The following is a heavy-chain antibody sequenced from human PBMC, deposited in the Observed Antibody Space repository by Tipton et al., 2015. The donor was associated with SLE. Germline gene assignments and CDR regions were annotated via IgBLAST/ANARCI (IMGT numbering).Heavy chain of an antibody. D-gene: IGHD6-13*01. CDR1: GGSFSGYY. V-gene: IGHV4-34*01. CDR2: INHSGST. CDR3: ARDHTRTVGSWLPFDY. J-gene: IGHJ4*02. Sequence: TLSLTCAVYGGSFSGYYWSWIRQPPGKGLEWIGEINHSGSTNYNPSLKSRVTISVDTSKNQFSLKLSSVTAADTAVYYCARDHTRTVGSWLPFDYWGQGTLVTVSS.